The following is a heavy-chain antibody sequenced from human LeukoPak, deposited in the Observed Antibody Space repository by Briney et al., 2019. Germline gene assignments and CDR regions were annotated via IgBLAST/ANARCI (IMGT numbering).Heavy chain of an antibody. CDR1: GYSFSNYW. CDR2: IYPGDSNT. D-gene: IGHD3-10*01. V-gene: IGHV5-51*01. CDR3: ARHRGPTQLLWFGEPGAY. Sequence: GESLKISCKGSGYSFSNYWIGWVRQMPGKGLEWMGIIYPGDSNTRYSPSFQGQVTISADKSISTAYLQWSSLKASDTAMYYCARHRGPTQLLWFGEPGAYWGQGTLVTVSS. J-gene: IGHJ4*02.